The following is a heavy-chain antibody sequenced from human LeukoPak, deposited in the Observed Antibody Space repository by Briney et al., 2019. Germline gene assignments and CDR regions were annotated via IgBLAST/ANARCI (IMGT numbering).Heavy chain of an antibody. CDR2: ISYDGSNK. D-gene: IGHD6-19*01. J-gene: IGHJ4*02. Sequence: GGSLRLSCAASGSTFSSYGMHWVRQAPGKGLEWVAVISYDGSNKYYADSVKGRFTISRDNSKNTLYLQMNSLRAEDTAVYYCARPSYPYSSGWYVHYWGQGTLVTVSS. V-gene: IGHV3-30*03. CDR3: ARPSYPYSSGWYVHY. CDR1: GSTFSSYG.